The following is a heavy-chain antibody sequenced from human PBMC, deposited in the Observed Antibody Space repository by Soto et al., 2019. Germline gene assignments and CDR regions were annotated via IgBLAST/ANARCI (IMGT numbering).Heavy chain of an antibody. CDR2: IYWDDDK. J-gene: IGHJ4*02. V-gene: IGHV2-5*02. D-gene: IGHD3-3*01. Sequence: QITLNESGPTVVRPTETLTLTCRFSGFSLTTSGVGVGWVRQSPGKAPEWLALIYWDDDKRYSESLKSRLTITKQTSKNHAVLTVANMDPTDTATYYCAHRVLRTVFGLVTTTAIYFDFWGQGTPVAVSS. CDR3: AHRVLRTVFGLVTTTAIYFDF. CDR1: GFSLTTSGVG.